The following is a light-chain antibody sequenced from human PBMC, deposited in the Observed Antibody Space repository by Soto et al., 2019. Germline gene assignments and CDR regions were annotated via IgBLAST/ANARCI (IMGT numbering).Light chain of an antibody. CDR3: QNYKSYLFT. CDR2: AAS. J-gene: IGKJ3*01. CDR1: QGIETY. Sequence: DIQMTQSPSSLSASVGDRVTITCRASQGIETYLIWFQQKPGRPPKALIFAASNLKSGVPSMFSGSGSGTDFTLTIISLQAEDFGTYYSQNYKSYLFTFGPVTKMDI. V-gene: IGKV1-16*01.